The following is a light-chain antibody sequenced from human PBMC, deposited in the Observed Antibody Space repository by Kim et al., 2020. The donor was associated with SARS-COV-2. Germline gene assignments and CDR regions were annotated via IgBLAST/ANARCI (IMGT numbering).Light chain of an antibody. V-gene: IGKV1-5*03. Sequence: DIQMTQSPSTLSASVGDRVTITCRASHTITDWLAWYQQKPGKAPKLLIYKASRLESGVPSRFSGSGSGTEFTLTISSLQPDDFATYYCQEYNTYSPTFGRETKVDIK. CDR1: HTITDW. J-gene: IGKJ1*01. CDR2: KAS. CDR3: QEYNTYSPT.